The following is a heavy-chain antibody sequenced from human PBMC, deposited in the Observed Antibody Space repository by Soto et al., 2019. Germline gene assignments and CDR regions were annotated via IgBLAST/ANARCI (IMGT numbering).Heavy chain of an antibody. D-gene: IGHD3-3*01. CDR3: ARGVYDFWSGHPKGLDY. V-gene: IGHV3-73*02. CDR2: IRSKANTYAT. CDR1: GFTFSGSV. J-gene: IGHJ4*02. Sequence: EVQLVESGGGLVQPGGSLKLSCAASGFTFSGSVMHWVRQASGKGLEWVGRIRSKANTYATAYAVSVKGRFTISRDDSRNTAYLQMTGLKTEDTAAYSCARGVYDFWSGHPKGLDYWGQGTVVTVSS.